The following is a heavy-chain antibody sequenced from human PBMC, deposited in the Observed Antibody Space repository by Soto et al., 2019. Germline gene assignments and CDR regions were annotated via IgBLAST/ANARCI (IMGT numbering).Heavy chain of an antibody. J-gene: IGHJ6*03. CDR2: IYPGDSDT. V-gene: IGHV5-51*01. D-gene: IGHD1-1*01. CDR3: ARGAGTPYYYYYMDV. CDR1: GYSFTSYW. Sequence: PGESLKISCKGSGYSFTSYWIGWVRQMPGKGLEWMGIIYPGDSDTRYSPSFQGQVTISADKSISTAYLQWSSLKASDTAMYYCARGAGTPYYYYYMDVWGKGTTVTVSS.